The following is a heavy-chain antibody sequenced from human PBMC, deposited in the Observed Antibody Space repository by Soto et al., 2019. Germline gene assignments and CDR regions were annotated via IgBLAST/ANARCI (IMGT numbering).Heavy chain of an antibody. CDR1: GGTFSSYA. J-gene: IGHJ6*02. V-gene: IGHV1-69*13. CDR2: IIPIFGTA. CDR3: ASHGSYYGSGSSQRVYYYYGMDV. Sequence: GASVKVSCKASGGTFSSYAISWVRQAPGQGLEWMGGIIPIFGTANYAQKFQGRVTITADESTSTAYMELSSLRSEDTAVYYCASHGSYYGSGSSQRVYYYYGMDVWGQGTTVTVSS. D-gene: IGHD3-10*01.